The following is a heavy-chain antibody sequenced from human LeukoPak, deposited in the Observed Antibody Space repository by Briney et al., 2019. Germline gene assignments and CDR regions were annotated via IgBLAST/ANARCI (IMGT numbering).Heavy chain of an antibody. D-gene: IGHD3-10*01. J-gene: IGHJ4*02. Sequence: GGSLRLSCAASGFTFRTYAMSWVRQAPGKGLEWVSSIRSSGETTYYADSVKGRFTISRDNSRNTVFLQMNGLTAEDTAAYYCAKEVRESAWFYFDFWGQGTLATVSS. V-gene: IGHV3-23*01. CDR1: GFTFRTYA. CDR2: IRSSGETT. CDR3: AKEVRESAWFYFDF.